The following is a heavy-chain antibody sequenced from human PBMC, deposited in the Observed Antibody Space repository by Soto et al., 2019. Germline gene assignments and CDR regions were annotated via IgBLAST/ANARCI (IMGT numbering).Heavy chain of an antibody. D-gene: IGHD2-2*01. Sequence: QLVESGGGLVKPGGSLRLSCSASGFTFSDENMSWVRQVPGKGLEWVSGISGGGSYIFYADSVQGRFSISRDSPKNSLFLEMNSLRVEDTAVYYCARDSDCHSTSCFYPPHVWGQGTTVTVSS. CDR2: ISGGGSYI. V-gene: IGHV3-21*06. CDR1: GFTFSDEN. J-gene: IGHJ6*02. CDR3: ARDSDCHSTSCFYPPHV.